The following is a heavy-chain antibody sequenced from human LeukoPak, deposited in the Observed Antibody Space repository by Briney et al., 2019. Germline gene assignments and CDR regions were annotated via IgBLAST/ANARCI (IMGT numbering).Heavy chain of an antibody. CDR1: GGSISSYY. Sequence: SETLSLTCTVSGGSISSYYRSWIRQPAGKGLEWIGRIYTSGSTNYNPSLKSRVTMSVDTSKNQFSLKLSSVTAADTAVYYCVGGSSSWYWFDYWGQGTLVTVSS. CDR2: IYTSGST. V-gene: IGHV4-4*07. J-gene: IGHJ4*02. CDR3: VGGSSSWYWFDY. D-gene: IGHD6-13*01.